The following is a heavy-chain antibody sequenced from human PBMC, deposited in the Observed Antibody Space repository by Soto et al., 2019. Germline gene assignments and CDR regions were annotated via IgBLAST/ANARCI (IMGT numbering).Heavy chain of an antibody. V-gene: IGHV4-4*07. Sequence: QVQLQESGPGLVKPSETLSLTCTVSGGSISTYSWTWIRQSAGKGLEWNGRIYTSGSPHYNPSLKIRVTMSVDASKNQFSLKLSSVTAAVRAVYYCASLRGGSSDFFDFWGQGTLVTVSS. CDR1: GGSISTYS. D-gene: IGHD6-6*01. J-gene: IGHJ4*02. CDR2: IYTSGSP. CDR3: ASLRGGSSDFFDF.